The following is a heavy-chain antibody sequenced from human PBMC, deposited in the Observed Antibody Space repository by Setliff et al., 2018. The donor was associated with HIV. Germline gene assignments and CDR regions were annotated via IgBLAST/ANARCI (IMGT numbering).Heavy chain of an antibody. CDR1: GGSITSENYY. J-gene: IGHJ3*02. CDR3: ARERSPGYCSSTSCLDAFDI. CDR2: MYSSGST. D-gene: IGHD2-2*01. Sequence: PSETLSLTCTVSGGSITSENYYWNWIRQPAGKGLEWIGRMYSSGSTDYNPSLKSRVTIFVDTSKNQFSLKLSSVTAADTAVYYCARERSPGYCSSTSCLDAFDIWGQGTMVTVSS. V-gene: IGHV4-61*02.